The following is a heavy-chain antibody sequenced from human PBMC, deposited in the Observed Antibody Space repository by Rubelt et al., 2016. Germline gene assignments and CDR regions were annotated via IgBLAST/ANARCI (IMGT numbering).Heavy chain of an antibody. CDR3: ARDLPPFRRYNWNFPLDY. CDR2: ISAYNGNT. D-gene: IGHD1-7*01. J-gene: IGHJ4*02. V-gene: IGHV1-18*01. CDR1: GYTFTSYG. Sequence: QVQLVQSGAEVKKPGASVKVSCKASGYTFTSYGISWVRQAPGQGLEWKGWISAYNGNTNYAQRRQGRVTMTTDTSTSTAYMELRSLRSDDTAVYYCARDLPPFRRYNWNFPLDYWGQGTLVTVSS.